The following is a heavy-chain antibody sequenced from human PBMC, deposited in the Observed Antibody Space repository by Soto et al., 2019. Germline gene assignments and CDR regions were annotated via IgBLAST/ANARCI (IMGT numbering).Heavy chain of an antibody. J-gene: IGHJ4*02. CDR2: IYYSGSS. D-gene: IGHD5-12*01. CDR3: AREKGYISGPKNFDY. Sequence: SETLSLTCTVSGGSISSGGYYWSWIRQHPGKGLEWIGYIYYSGSSYYNPSLKSRVTMSVDTSKNQFSLKLSSVTAADTAVYYCAREKGYISGPKNFDYWGQGTLVTVSS. V-gene: IGHV4-30-4*08. CDR1: GGSISSGGYY.